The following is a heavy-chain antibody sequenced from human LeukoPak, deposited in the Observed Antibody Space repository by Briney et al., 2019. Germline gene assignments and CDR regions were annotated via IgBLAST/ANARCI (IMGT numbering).Heavy chain of an antibody. CDR1: GFTFSAYT. V-gene: IGHV3-21*01. CDR2: FSSSDSYI. CDR3: AKPRGSGSYLGLAAFDI. D-gene: IGHD3-10*01. Sequence: PGGSLRLSCAASGFTFSAYTMTWVRQAPGKGLEWVSSFSSSDSYIYYADSVKGRFTISRDNAKNSLYLQMNSLRAEDTAVYYCAKPRGSGSYLGLAAFDIWGQGTMVTVSS. J-gene: IGHJ3*02.